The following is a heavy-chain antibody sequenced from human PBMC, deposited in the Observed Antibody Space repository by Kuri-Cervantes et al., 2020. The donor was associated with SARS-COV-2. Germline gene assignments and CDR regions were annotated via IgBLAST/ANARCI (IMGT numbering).Heavy chain of an antibody. CDR1: GGSISSYY. V-gene: IGHV4-59*12. CDR3: ARVVPAAISFFDI. Sequence: ESLKISCTDSGGSISSYYWSWIRQPPGKGLEWIGCIYYSGSTNYNPSLKSRVTISVDTSKNQFYLKLSSVTAADTAVYYCARVVPAAISFFDIWGQGTMVTVSS. D-gene: IGHD2-2*01. CDR2: IYYSGST. J-gene: IGHJ3*02.